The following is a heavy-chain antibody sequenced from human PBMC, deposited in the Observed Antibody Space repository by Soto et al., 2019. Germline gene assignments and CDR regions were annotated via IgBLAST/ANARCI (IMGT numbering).Heavy chain of an antibody. CDR1: GGSISSGGYY. J-gene: IGHJ4*02. CDR2: IYYSGST. Sequence: PSETLSLTCTVSGGSISSGGYYWSWIRQHPGKGLEWIGYIYYSGSTYYNPSLKSRVTISVDTSKNQFSLKLSSVTAADTAVYYCARDSLAPRYFDYWGQGTLVTVSS. D-gene: IGHD3-16*02. CDR3: ARDSLAPRYFDY. V-gene: IGHV4-31*03.